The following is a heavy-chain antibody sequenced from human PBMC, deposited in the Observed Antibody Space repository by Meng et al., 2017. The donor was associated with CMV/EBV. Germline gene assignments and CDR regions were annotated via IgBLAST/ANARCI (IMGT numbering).Heavy chain of an antibody. D-gene: IGHD2-15*01. CDR1: GGTFRSDA. Sequence: QGQLVDSGAEVKKPGSSVKVPCTAFGGTFRSDATSWVRQAPGQGLEWMGGIIPIFGTANYAQKFQGRVTITADESTSTAYMELSSLRSEDTAVYYCARNQPSRGWSHEDYWGQGTLVTVSS. CDR3: ARNQPSRGWSHEDY. J-gene: IGHJ4*02. V-gene: IGHV1-69*12. CDR2: IIPIFGTA.